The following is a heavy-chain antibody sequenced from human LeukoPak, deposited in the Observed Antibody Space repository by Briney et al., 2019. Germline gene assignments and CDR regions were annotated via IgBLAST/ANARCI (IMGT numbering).Heavy chain of an antibody. CDR1: GYTFTSYY. D-gene: IGHD3-3*01. Sequence: GASVKVSCKASGYTFTSYYMHWVRQAPGQGLEWMGMINPSGDSTSYAQKFQGRVTMTRDTSTSTVYMELSSLRSEDTALYYCAREGAHDFWSGYYEHAFDIWGQGTMVTVSS. V-gene: IGHV1-46*01. J-gene: IGHJ3*02. CDR2: INPSGDST. CDR3: AREGAHDFWSGYYEHAFDI.